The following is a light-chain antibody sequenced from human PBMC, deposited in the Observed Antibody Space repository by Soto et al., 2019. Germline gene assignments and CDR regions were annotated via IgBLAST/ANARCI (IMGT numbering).Light chain of an antibody. Sequence: EIVLTQSPATLSLSPGERATLSCRASQSVGIYLGWYQQRPGQAPRLLIYDASKRAAGIPARFSGSGSGTDVTLTINSLEPEDVAVYYCQHRSTWPRAFGQGTRLEIK. V-gene: IGKV3-11*01. CDR1: QSVGIY. J-gene: IGKJ5*01. CDR3: QHRSTWPRA. CDR2: DAS.